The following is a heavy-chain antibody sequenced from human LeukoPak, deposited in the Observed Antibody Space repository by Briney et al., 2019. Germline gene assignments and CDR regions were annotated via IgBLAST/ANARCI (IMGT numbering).Heavy chain of an antibody. Sequence: SETLSLTCAVYRGSFSGYYWTWIRQSPGKGLEWIGEINHSGTTNYNPSLKSRVTISIDTSKNQFSLKLSSVTAADTAAYYCARGPTIDYDILTGYYYFDYWGQGTLVTVSS. CDR3: ARGPTIDYDILTGYYYFDY. J-gene: IGHJ4*02. D-gene: IGHD3-9*01. V-gene: IGHV4-34*01. CDR2: INHSGTT. CDR1: RGSFSGYY.